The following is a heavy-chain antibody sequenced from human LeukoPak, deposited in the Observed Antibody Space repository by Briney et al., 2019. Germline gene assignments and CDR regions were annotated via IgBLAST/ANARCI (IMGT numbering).Heavy chain of an antibody. CDR1: GGSISSSSYY. Sequence: SETLSLTCTVSGGSISSSSYYWGWLRQPPGKGLEWIGSIYYSGSTYYNPSLKGRITISVDTSKNQFSLKLSSVTAADTAVYYCARGWRHDCWGQGTLVTVSS. V-gene: IGHV4-39*07. J-gene: IGHJ4*02. D-gene: IGHD2-15*01. CDR3: ARGWRHDC. CDR2: IYYSGST.